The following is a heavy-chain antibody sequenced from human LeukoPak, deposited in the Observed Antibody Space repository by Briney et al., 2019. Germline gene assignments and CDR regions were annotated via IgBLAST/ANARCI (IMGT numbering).Heavy chain of an antibody. CDR3: ARFQGGGSYGNWFDP. J-gene: IGHJ5*02. D-gene: IGHD2-15*01. CDR2: IYTSGST. CDR1: GVSISSYY. V-gene: IGHV4-4*07. Sequence: SETLSLTCTVSGVSISSYYWSWIRQPAGKGLEWIGRIYTSGSTNYNPSLKSRVTMSVDTSKNQFSLKLSSVTAADTAVYYCARFQGGGSYGNWFDPWGQGTLVTVSS.